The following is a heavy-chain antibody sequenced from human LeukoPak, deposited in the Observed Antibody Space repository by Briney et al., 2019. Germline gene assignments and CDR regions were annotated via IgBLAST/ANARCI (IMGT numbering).Heavy chain of an antibody. CDR3: ARDLGAYYYDSSDDY. J-gene: IGHJ4*02. Sequence: ASVTVPCKASGYTFTSYGISWVRQAPGQGLEWMGWISAYNGNTNYAQKLQGRVTMTTDTSTSTAYMELRSLRSDDTAVYYCARDLGAYYYDSSDDYWGQGTLVTVSS. CDR1: GYTFTSYG. V-gene: IGHV1-18*01. CDR2: ISAYNGNT. D-gene: IGHD3-22*01.